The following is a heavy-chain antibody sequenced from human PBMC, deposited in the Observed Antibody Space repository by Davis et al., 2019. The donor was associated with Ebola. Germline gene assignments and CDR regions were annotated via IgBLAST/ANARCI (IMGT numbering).Heavy chain of an antibody. V-gene: IGHV3-48*01. J-gene: IGHJ4*02. CDR1: GFTFSSYS. D-gene: IGHD4-23*01. CDR3: ANLDYGDNSCFDY. Sequence: GGSLRLSCAASGFTFSSYSMNWVRQAPGKGLEWVSYISSSSSTIYYADSVKGRFTISRDNSKNTLYLQMNSLRAEDTAVYYCANLDYGDNSCFDYWGRGTLVTVSS. CDR2: ISSSSSTI.